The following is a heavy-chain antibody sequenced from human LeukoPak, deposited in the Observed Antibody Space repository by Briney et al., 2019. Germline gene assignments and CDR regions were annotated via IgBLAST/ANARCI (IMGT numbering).Heavy chain of an antibody. Sequence: GASVKVSCKASGYTFTSYGISWVRQAPGQGLEWMGWISAYNGNANYAQKLQGRVTMTTDTSTSTAYMELRSLRSDDTAVYYCVSYSSWYVFGTWGQGTLVTVSS. D-gene: IGHD6-13*01. CDR2: ISAYNGNA. V-gene: IGHV1-18*01. CDR1: GYTFTSYG. J-gene: IGHJ4*02. CDR3: VSYSSWYVFGT.